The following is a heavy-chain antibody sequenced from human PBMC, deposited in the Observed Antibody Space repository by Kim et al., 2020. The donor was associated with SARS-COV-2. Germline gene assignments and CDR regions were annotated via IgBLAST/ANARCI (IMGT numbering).Heavy chain of an antibody. J-gene: IGHJ1*01. CDR3: AKEEEDFWSGYSAS. D-gene: IGHD3-3*01. Sequence: GGSLRLSCAASGFTFSSYGMHWVRQAPGKGLEWVAVISYDGSNKYYADSVKGRFTISRDNSKNTLYLQMNSLRAEDTAVYYCAKEEEDFWSGYSASWGQG. V-gene: IGHV3-30*18. CDR2: ISYDGSNK. CDR1: GFTFSSYG.